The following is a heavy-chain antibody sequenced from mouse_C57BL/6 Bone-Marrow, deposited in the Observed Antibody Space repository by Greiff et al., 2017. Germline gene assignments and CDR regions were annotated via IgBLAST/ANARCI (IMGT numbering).Heavy chain of an antibody. CDR1: GFTFSSYA. Sequence: EVKLVESGEGLVKPGGSLKLSCAASGFTFSSYAMSWVRPTPEKRLAWVAYISSGGDYIYYADTVKGRFTISRENARNTLYLQMSSLKSEDTAMYYCTRGRGYDYDAAWFAYWGQGTLVTVSA. D-gene: IGHD2-4*01. J-gene: IGHJ3*01. CDR3: TRGRGYDYDAAWFAY. CDR2: ISSGGDYI. V-gene: IGHV5-9-1*02.